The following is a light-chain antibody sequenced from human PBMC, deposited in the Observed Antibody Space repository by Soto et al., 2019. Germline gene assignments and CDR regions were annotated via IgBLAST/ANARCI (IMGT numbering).Light chain of an antibody. V-gene: IGLV1-44*01. CDR3: AAWDDILNGYV. CDR2: SNY. Sequence: QSVLTQPPSASGTPGQRVTISCSGSSSNIESNTVTWYQQLPGPAPKLVIYSNYDRPSGVPDRFSGSTSGTSASLVIRGLQSEDEADYYCAAWDDILNGYVFGGGTKLTVL. CDR1: SSNIESNT. J-gene: IGLJ1*01.